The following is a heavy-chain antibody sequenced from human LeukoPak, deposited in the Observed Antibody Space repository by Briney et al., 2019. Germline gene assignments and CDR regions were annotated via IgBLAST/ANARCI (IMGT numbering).Heavy chain of an antibody. D-gene: IGHD6-19*01. Sequence: GRSLRLSCAASGFTFSSYAMHWVRQAPGKGLEWLAVISYDGSNKYYADSVKGRFTISRDNSKNTLYLQMNSLRAEDTAVYYCARGYSSGLHFDYWGQGTLVTVSS. V-gene: IGHV3-30-3*01. J-gene: IGHJ4*02. CDR3: ARGYSSGLHFDY. CDR2: ISYDGSNK. CDR1: GFTFSSYA.